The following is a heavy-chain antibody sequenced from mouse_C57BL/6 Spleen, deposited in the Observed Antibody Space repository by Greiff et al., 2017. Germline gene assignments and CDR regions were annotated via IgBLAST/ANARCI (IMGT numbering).Heavy chain of an antibody. Sequence: VQRVESGAELMKPGASVQLSCKATGYTFTGYWIEWVKQRPGHGLEWIGEILPGSGSTNYNEKFKGKATFTADTSSNTAYMQLSSLTTEDSAIYYCARGEYYDYDDGDFDYWGQGTTLTVSS. CDR2: ILPGSGST. V-gene: IGHV1-9*01. CDR3: ARGEYYDYDDGDFDY. CDR1: GYTFTGYW. J-gene: IGHJ2*01. D-gene: IGHD2-4*01.